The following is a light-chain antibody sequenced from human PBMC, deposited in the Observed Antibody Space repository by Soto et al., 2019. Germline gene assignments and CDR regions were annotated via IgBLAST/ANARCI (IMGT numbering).Light chain of an antibody. Sequence: EIVLTQSPGTLSLSPGERATLSCRASQSVSSTSLAWSQQKPGQAPRLLIYGPSNRATGIPDRFSGSGSGTEFTLTISSLQSEDFAVYFCQQYNNWPPVTFGPGTKVDI. CDR3: QQYNNWPPVT. V-gene: IGKV3D-15*01. CDR2: GPS. CDR1: QSVSST. J-gene: IGKJ3*01.